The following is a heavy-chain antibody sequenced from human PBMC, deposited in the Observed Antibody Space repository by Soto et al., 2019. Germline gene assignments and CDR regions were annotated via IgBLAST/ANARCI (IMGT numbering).Heavy chain of an antibody. CDR3: AHGSGWLSDY. D-gene: IGHD6-19*01. J-gene: IGHJ4*02. CDR2: MYWDDDK. V-gene: IGHV2-5*02. Sequence: QITLKESGPTLVKPTQPLTLTCTFSGFSLSSPAVGVNWIRQPPGKALEWLALMYWDDDKQCSPSLRSRLTITKDTAKNRVVLTMTNVDPVDTATYCCAHGSGWLSDYWGQGTLVTVSS. CDR1: GFSLSSPAVG.